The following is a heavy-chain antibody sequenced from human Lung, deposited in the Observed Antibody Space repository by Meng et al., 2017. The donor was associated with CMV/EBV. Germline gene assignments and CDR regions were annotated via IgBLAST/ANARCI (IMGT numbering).Heavy chain of an antibody. CDR2: INTHTGNP. D-gene: IGHD3-22*01. CDR3: ARGGPYPDSSGFHWYFDL. CDR1: GYTFINYA. V-gene: IGHV7-4-1*02. Sequence: QVQLVQVGSELKKPGASVKVSCKASGYTFINYAINWVRQAPGQGLEWMGWINTHTGNPTYGQGFTGRFVLSSDTSVSTANLQISSLKAEDTAVYYCARGGPYPDSSGFHWYFDLWGRGTLVTVSS. J-gene: IGHJ2*01.